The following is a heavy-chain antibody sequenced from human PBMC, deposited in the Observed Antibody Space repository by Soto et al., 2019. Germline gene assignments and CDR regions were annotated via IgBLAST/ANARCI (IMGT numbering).Heavy chain of an antibody. CDR3: ARSPGGYFDY. D-gene: IGHD3-10*01. Sequence: GGSLRLSCAASGFTFSSYAMHWVRQAPGKWLEWVAVISYDGSNKYYADSVKGRFTISRDNSKNTLYLQMNSLRAEDTAVYYCARSPGGYFDYWGQGXLVTVSS. V-gene: IGHV3-30-3*01. CDR1: GFTFSSYA. CDR2: ISYDGSNK. J-gene: IGHJ4*02.